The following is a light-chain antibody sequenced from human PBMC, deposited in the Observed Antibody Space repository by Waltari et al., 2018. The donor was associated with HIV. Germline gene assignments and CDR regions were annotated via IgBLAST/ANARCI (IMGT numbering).Light chain of an antibody. Sequence: EIVMTQSPATLSVSPGQSVTLSCRASQSIPVNLAWYQQKPGQALRLLIHGASARATGVPARFSGSGSGTEFTLTISDLQAEDFAIYCCQQYNNWPPTFGHGTKVEI. V-gene: IGKV3-15*01. CDR2: GAS. J-gene: IGKJ1*01. CDR3: QQYNNWPPT. CDR1: QSIPVN.